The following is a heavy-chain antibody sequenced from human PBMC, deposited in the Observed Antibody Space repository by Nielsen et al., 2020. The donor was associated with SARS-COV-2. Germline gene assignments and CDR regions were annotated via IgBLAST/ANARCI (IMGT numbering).Heavy chain of an antibody. D-gene: IGHD1-26*01. CDR1: GGTFSSYA. CDR3: ARDLGVGAWRKDYYGMDV. CDR2: IIPIFGTA. J-gene: IGHJ6*02. V-gene: IGHV1-69*13. Sequence: SVKVSCKASGGTFSSYAISWVRRAPGQGLEGMGGIIPIFGTANYAQKFQGTVTITADESTSTAYMELSSLRSEDTAVYYCARDLGVGAWRKDYYGMDVWGQGTTVTVSS.